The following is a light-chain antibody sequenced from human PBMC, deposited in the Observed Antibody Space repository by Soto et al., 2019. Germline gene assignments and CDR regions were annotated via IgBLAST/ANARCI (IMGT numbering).Light chain of an antibody. CDR3: GTWDSSLSAV. J-gene: IGLJ2*01. CDR2: DNN. V-gene: IGLV1-51*01. Sequence: QSVLTQPPSVSGAPGQRVTISCTGSSSNIGAGYEVHWYQQLPGTAPKLLIYDNNKRPSGIPDRFSGSKSGTSATLGITGLQTGDEADYYCGTWDSSLSAVFGGGTKLTVL. CDR1: SSNIGAGY.